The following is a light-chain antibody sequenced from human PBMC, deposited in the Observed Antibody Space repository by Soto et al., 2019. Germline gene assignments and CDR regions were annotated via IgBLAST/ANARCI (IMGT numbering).Light chain of an antibody. CDR2: EAS. Sequence: DIQMTQSPSTLSVSVGDRVTISCRASQSISCWLAWYQQKPGKAPKLLIYEASSLESGVPSRFSGSGSGTQFTLTINSLQPDDFATYYCQQYSAYPHTFGQGTKLEIK. CDR3: QQYSAYPHT. J-gene: IGKJ2*01. V-gene: IGKV1-5*03. CDR1: QSISCW.